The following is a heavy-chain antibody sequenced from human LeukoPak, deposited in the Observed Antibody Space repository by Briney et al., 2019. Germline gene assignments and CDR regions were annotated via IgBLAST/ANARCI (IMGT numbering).Heavy chain of an antibody. J-gene: IGHJ6*03. CDR1: GGSISSYY. Sequence: SGTLSLTCTVSGGSISSYYWSWIRQPPGKGLEWIGYIYYSGSTNYNPSLKSRVTISVDTPKNQFSLKLSSVTAADTAVYYCGGDVPEVLHYYYYMGVWGKGTTVTVSS. V-gene: IGHV4-59*01. CDR3: GGDVPEVLHYYYYMGV. CDR2: IYYSGST.